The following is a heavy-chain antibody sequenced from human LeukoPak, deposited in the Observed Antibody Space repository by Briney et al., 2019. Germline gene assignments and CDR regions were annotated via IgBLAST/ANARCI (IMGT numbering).Heavy chain of an antibody. CDR1: GFTFSNSA. CDR3: AKEGAYCGGDCYSYFDY. J-gene: IGHJ4*02. CDR2: ISGSGGST. D-gene: IGHD2-21*02. V-gene: IGHV3-23*01. Sequence: GGSLRLSCAASGFTFSNSAMNCVRQSPGKGLEWVSVISGSGGSTYYADSVKGRFTVSRDNSKNTLYLQMNSLRLEDTAVYYCAKEGAYCGGDCYSYFDYWGQGTLVTVSS.